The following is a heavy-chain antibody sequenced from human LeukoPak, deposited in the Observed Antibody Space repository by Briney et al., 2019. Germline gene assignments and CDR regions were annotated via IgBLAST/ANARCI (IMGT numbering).Heavy chain of an antibody. Sequence: ASETLSLTCTVSGGSMNSHYWSFIRQPAGKGLEWIGRIHISWTTYYNPSLKSRLTMSVDTSKNQFSMRLTSVTAADTAVYYCTRGDYYDGGGRNWLDPWGQGTLVTVSS. V-gene: IGHV4-4*07. CDR2: IHISWTT. D-gene: IGHD3-16*01. CDR1: GGSMNSHY. J-gene: IGHJ5*02. CDR3: TRGDYYDGGGRNWLDP.